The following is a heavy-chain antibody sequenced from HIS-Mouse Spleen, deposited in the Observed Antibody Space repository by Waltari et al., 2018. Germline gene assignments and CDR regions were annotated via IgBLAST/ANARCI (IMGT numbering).Heavy chain of an antibody. D-gene: IGHD6-19*01. CDR2: MNPNSGNT. V-gene: IGHV1-8*01. J-gene: IGHJ4*02. CDR3: AREPTQYSSGWYDY. CDR1: GYTFTSYD. Sequence: QVQLVQSGAEVKKPGASVKVSCKASGYTFTSYDITWVRPATGQGLEWMGWMNPNSGNTGYAQKFQGRVTMTRNTSISTAYMELSSLRSEDTAVYYCAREPTQYSSGWYDYWGQGTLVTVSS.